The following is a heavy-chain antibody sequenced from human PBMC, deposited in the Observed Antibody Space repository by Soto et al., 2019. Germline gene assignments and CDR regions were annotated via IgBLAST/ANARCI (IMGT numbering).Heavy chain of an antibody. CDR1: GGSLSSTIYY. D-gene: IGHD4-17*01. V-gene: IGHV4-39*02. J-gene: IGHJ6*03. CDR3: AREHLGDYGALDYMDV. CDR2: IYYSGST. Sequence: QLQLQESGPGLVKPSETLSLTCTVSGGSLSSTIYYWGWIRQPPGKGLEWIASIYYSGSTFYNPSLKSPVTISLDASKNQFSLKLSSVTAADTGVYSCAREHLGDYGALDYMDVWGRGTTVTVSS.